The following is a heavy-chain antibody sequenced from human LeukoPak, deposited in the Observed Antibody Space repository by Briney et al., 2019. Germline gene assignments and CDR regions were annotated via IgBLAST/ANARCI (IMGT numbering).Heavy chain of an antibody. D-gene: IGHD5-18*01. Sequence: GESLQISCKGSGYSFTSYWIGWVRQMPGKGLEWMGIIYPSDSDTRYSPSFQGQVTISADKSISTAYLQWSSLKASDTAMYYCARLGYSYGGDDYFDYWGQGTLVTVSS. CDR3: ARLGYSYGGDDYFDY. CDR1: GYSFTSYW. J-gene: IGHJ4*02. V-gene: IGHV5-51*01. CDR2: IYPSDSDT.